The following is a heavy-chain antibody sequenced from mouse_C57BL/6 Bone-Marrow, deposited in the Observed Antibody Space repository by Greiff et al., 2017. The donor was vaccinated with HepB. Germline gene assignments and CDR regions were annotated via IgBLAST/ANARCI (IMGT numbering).Heavy chain of an antibody. CDR3: TGYYDYDGYFDV. Sequence: VQLKQSGTVLARPGASVKMSCKTSGYTFTSYWMHWVKQRPGQGLEWIGAIYPGNSDTSYNQKFKGKAKLTAVTSASTAYMELSSLTNEDSAVYYCTGYYDYDGYFDVWGTGTTVTVSS. D-gene: IGHD2-4*01. J-gene: IGHJ1*03. CDR2: IYPGNSDT. V-gene: IGHV1-5*01. CDR1: GYTFTSYW.